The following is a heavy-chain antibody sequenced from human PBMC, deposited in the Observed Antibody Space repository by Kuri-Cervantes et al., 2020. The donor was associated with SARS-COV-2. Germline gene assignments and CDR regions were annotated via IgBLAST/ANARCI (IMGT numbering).Heavy chain of an antibody. Sequence: SETLSLTCTVSGGSISSSSYYWGWIRQPPGKGLEWIGRIYTSGSTNYNPSLKSRVTISVDTSKNQFSLKLSSVTAADTAVYYCARAPGDYYGFEGYFDYWGQGTLVTVSS. CDR2: IYTSGST. D-gene: IGHD3-10*01. CDR1: GGSISSSSYY. J-gene: IGHJ4*02. V-gene: IGHV4-39*07. CDR3: ARAPGDYYGFEGYFDY.